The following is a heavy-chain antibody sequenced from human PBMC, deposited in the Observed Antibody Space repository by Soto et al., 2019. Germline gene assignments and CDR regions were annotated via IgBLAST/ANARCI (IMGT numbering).Heavy chain of an antibody. CDR3: ARSYCLNNRCYNGYFDY. CDR1: GYSFTNNW. Sequence: XESLKISCKGSGYSFTNNWISWVRQMPGKGLEWMGRIDPRDSYTNYSPSFQGHVTISVDKSDNTSYLQWNTLKASDSAMYFCARSYCLNNRCYNGYFDYSGRVTLVTVSS. D-gene: IGHD2-2*02. V-gene: IGHV5-10-1*01. J-gene: IGHJ4*01. CDR2: IDPRDSYT.